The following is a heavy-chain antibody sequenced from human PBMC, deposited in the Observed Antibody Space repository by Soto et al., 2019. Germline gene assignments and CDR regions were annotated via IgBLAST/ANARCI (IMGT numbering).Heavy chain of an antibody. CDR2: ISVSVGIT. J-gene: IGHJ4*02. D-gene: IGHD3-22*01. Sequence: PWGSLRLSCAASGFTFSNYAMSWVRQAPGKGLEWVSGISVSVGITYYADSVKGRFTISRDNSKNTFYLQMNSLRAEDTAVYYCAKSHESSVYYYAFGYWGEGNMVSVSA. V-gene: IGHV3-23*01. CDR1: GFTFSNYA. CDR3: AKSHESSVYYYAFGY.